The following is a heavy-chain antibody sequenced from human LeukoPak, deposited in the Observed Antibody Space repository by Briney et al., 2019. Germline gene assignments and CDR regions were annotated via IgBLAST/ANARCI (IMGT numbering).Heavy chain of an antibody. CDR3: GAVPTMVRGVIGGAR. D-gene: IGHD3-10*01. CDR2: IVVGSGNT. CDR1: GFTFTSSA. V-gene: IGHV1-58*01. Sequence: SVKVSCTASGFTFTSSAVQWVRQARGQRLEWIGWIVVGSGNTNYAQKFQERVTITRDMSTSTAYMELSSLRSEDTAVYYCGAVPTMVRGVIGGARWGQGTLVTVSS. J-gene: IGHJ4*02.